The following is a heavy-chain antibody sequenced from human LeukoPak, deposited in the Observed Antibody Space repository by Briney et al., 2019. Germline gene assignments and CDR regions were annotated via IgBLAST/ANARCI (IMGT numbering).Heavy chain of an antibody. V-gene: IGHV4-34*01. CDR3: ARLGLYTSSWYRYYYFDY. D-gene: IGHD6-13*01. CDR2: INHSGST. Sequence: PSETLSLTCGVHGGSFNDYSWTWIRQSPGRGLEWIGEINHSGSTTYNPSLRSRFTMSVDASKNQFSLGLSSVTAADTAVYYCARLGLYTSSWYRYYYFDYWGQGTLVTVSS. CDR1: GGSFNDYS. J-gene: IGHJ4*02.